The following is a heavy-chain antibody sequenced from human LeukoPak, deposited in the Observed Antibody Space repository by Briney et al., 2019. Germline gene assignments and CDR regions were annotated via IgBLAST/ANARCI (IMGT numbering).Heavy chain of an antibody. CDR2: IYYSGST. V-gene: IGHV4-61*01. Sequence: SETLSLTCAVSGYSISSGYYWGWIRQPPGKGLEWIGYIYYSGSTNYNPSLKSRVTLSVDTSKNQFSLKLSSVTAADTAVYYCARVGANYYDSSGYPYYFDYWGQGTLVTVSS. CDR1: GYSISSGYY. D-gene: IGHD3-22*01. CDR3: ARVGANYYDSSGYPYYFDY. J-gene: IGHJ4*02.